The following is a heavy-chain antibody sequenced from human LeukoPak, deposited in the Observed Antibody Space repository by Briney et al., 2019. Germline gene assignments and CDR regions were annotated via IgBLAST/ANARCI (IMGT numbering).Heavy chain of an antibody. CDR1: GFTFSSYA. D-gene: IGHD2-21*02. CDR3: AKDGAGDVGSYYYYGMDV. Sequence: GGSLILSCAASGFTFSSYAMSWVRQAPGKVLEWVSLISSSGGSTYYADSVKGRFTISRDNSKNTLYLQMNSLRAEDTAVYYCAKDGAGDVGSYYYYGMDVWGQGTTVTVSS. V-gene: IGHV3-23*01. CDR2: ISSSGGST. J-gene: IGHJ6*02.